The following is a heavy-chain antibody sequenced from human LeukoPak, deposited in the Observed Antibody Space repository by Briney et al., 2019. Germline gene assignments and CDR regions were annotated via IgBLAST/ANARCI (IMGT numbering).Heavy chain of an antibody. D-gene: IGHD6-13*01. V-gene: IGHV4-59*01. CDR3: ARDRGSSWYNYYYMDV. CDR2: IYYSGST. Sequence: PSETLSLTCTVSGGSISSYYWSWIRQPPGKGLEWIGYIYYSGSTNYNPSLKSRVTISVDTSKNQFSLKLSSVTAADTAVYYCARDRGSSWYNYYYMDVWGKGTTVTVSS. CDR1: GGSISSYY. J-gene: IGHJ6*03.